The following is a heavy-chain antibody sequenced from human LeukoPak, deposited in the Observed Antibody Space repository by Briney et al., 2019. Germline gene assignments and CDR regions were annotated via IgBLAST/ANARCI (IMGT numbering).Heavy chain of an antibody. V-gene: IGHV1-18*01. Sequence: RGSSVKVSCKASGGTFSSYAISWVRQAPGQGLEWMGWISVFSAKTKYPQKLQGRVTMTTDTSTNTAHMELRSLRSDDTAVYYCARDDKILSGAYYQAFDYWGQGTLVTVSS. CDR1: GGTFSSYA. J-gene: IGHJ4*02. CDR3: ARDDKILSGAYYQAFDY. D-gene: IGHD1-26*01. CDR2: ISVFSAKT.